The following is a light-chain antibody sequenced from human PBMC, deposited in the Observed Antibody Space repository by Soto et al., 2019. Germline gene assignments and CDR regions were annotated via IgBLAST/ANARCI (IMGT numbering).Light chain of an antibody. CDR2: QAS. J-gene: IGKJ1*01. V-gene: IGKV1-5*03. Sequence: IPMTQSPSTLSASVGDRVTITCRASQSISSWLAWYQQKPGKAPKLLIYQASNLESGVPSRFSGSGSGTEFTLTISSLQPDDFATYFCQQYDSYSGTFGQGTKVDIK. CDR3: QQYDSYSGT. CDR1: QSISSW.